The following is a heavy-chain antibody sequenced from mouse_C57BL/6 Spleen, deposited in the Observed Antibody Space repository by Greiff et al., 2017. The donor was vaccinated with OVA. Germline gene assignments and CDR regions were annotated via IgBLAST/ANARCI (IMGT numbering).Heavy chain of an antibody. Sequence: VKLQESGPELVKPGASVKISCKASGYAFSSSWMNWVKQRPGKGLEWIGRIYPGDGDTNYNGKFKGKATLTAVKSSSTAYMQLSSLTSEDSAVYFCARWLLYFDYWGQGTTLTVSS. CDR1: GYAFSSSW. V-gene: IGHV1-82*01. CDR2: IYPGDGDT. J-gene: IGHJ2*01. D-gene: IGHD2-3*01. CDR3: ARWLLYFDY.